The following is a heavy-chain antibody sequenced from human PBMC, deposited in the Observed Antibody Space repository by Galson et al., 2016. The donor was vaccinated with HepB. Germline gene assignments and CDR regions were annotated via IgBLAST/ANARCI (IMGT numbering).Heavy chain of an antibody. D-gene: IGHD1-26*01. CDR1: GDSVSSNSAG. V-gene: IGHV6-1*01. CDR3: ARGVAPWALGSLGFHMDV. Sequence: CAISGDSVSSNSAGWYWIRQSPSRGLEWLGRTYYRSKWHFDYAESVESRITINPDTAKNQFSLQLNSVTLEDTAVYYCARGVAPWALGSLGFHMDVWGQGTLVTVSS. J-gene: IGHJ4*02. CDR2: TYYRSKWHF.